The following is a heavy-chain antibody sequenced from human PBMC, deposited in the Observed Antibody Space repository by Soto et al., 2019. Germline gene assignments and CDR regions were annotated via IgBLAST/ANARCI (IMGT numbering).Heavy chain of an antibody. V-gene: IGHV4-59*12. CDR1: GASISRYY. D-gene: IGHD3-22*01. CDR3: ARAITYYYDSSGFPLEWFDP. Sequence: SETLSLTCTVSGASISRYYWCWSRQSPGKGLGWIGYLYNSGSTNYNPSLKSRVTISVDTSKNQFSLKLSSVTAADTAVYYCARAITYYYDSSGFPLEWFDPWGQGTLVTVSS. J-gene: IGHJ5*02. CDR2: LYNSGST.